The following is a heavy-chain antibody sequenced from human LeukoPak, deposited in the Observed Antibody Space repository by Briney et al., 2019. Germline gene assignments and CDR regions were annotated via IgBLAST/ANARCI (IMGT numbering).Heavy chain of an antibody. Sequence: GGSLRLSCAASGFTVSRNYMSWVRQAPGKGLEWVSTISGNGRATFYADSVKGRFTVSRDNSKNMVYLQMNSLRAEDTAVHYCAKGSGSDWFDPWGQGTLVTVSS. CDR2: ISGNGRAT. CDR3: AKGSGSDWFDP. D-gene: IGHD3-3*01. CDR1: GFTVSRNY. V-gene: IGHV3-23*01. J-gene: IGHJ5*02.